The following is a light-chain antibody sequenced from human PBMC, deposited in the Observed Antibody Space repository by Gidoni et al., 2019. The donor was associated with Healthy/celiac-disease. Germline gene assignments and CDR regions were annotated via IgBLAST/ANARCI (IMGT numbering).Light chain of an antibody. CDR1: SSNIGAGYD. CDR3: QSYDSSLSAVV. V-gene: IGLV1-40*01. J-gene: IGLJ2*01. Sequence: QSVLTQPPSVSGAPGQRVTISCTGSSSNIGAGYDLHWYQQLPGTAPKLLIYGYNNRPSGVPDRFSGSKSGTSASLAITGLQAEDEADYYCQSYDSSLSAVVFGGGTKLTVL. CDR2: GYN.